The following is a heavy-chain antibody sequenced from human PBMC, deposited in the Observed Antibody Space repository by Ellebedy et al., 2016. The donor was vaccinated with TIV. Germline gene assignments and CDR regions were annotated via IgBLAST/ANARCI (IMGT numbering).Heavy chain of an antibody. CDR2: INHSGST. J-gene: IGHJ4*02. V-gene: IGHV4-34*01. CDR1: GGSFSGYS. D-gene: IGHD3-10*01. CDR3: ARGSPFYGSGPYFDY. Sequence: MPSETLSLTCAVYGGSFSGYSWTWIRQPPGGGLEWSGEINHSGSTKYDPSLHSRVTMSIDTSKNQFSLKLRPVSAADTAVYFCARGSPFYGSGPYFDYWGQGALVTVAS.